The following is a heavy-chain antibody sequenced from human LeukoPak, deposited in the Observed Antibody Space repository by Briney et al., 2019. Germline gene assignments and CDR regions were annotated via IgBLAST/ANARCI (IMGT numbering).Heavy chain of an antibody. CDR2: IYYSGST. D-gene: IGHD2-21*01. V-gene: IGHV4-59*12. CDR1: GGSISSYY. Sequence: PSETLSLTCTVSGGSISSYYWSWIRQPPGKGLEWIGYIYYSGSTNYNPSLESRVTISVDTSKNQFSLKLSSVTAADTAVYYCARDEDVFGVDYWGQGTLVTVSS. CDR3: ARDEDVFGVDY. J-gene: IGHJ4*02.